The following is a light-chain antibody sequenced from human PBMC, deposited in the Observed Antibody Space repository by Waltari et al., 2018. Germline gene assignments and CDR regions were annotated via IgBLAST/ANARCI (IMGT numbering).Light chain of an antibody. J-gene: IGLJ3*02. V-gene: IGLV1-36*01. CDR3: STWDHSLNGRV. CDR2: GI. Sequence: QSALNQEASVSGTVGQKVTLSCTGNNNNIGTYGVGWYQQISPGPPKSVMFGISLPQGIPDRFSGSKSGTTASLTIAGLQPEDEGDYVCSTWDHSLNGRVFGGGTRLTVL. CDR1: NNNIGTYG.